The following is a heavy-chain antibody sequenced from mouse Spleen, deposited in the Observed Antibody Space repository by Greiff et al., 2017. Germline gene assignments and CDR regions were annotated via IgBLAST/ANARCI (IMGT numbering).Heavy chain of an antibody. CDR1: GFNIKDTY. D-gene: IGHD1-1*01. CDR2: IDPANGNT. CDR3: ARDYCSSPWFAY. Sequence: VQLQQSGAELVKPGASVKLSCTASGFNIKDTYMHWVKQRPEQGLEWIGRIDPANGNTKYDPKFQGKATITADTSSNTAYLQLSSLTSEDTAVYYCARDYCSSPWFAYWGQGTLVTVSA. V-gene: IGHV14-3*02. J-gene: IGHJ3*01.